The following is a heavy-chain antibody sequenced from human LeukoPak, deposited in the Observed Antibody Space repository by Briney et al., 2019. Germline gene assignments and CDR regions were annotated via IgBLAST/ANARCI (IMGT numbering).Heavy chain of an antibody. CDR2: ISSSSSSI. J-gene: IGHJ4*02. D-gene: IGHD4-23*01. V-gene: IGHV3-21*01. Sequence: PGGSLRLSCAASGFIFSGYSMNWVRQAPGKGLEWVSSISSSSSSIYYADSVKGRFTISRDNTKKSLYLQMNSLRAEDTAVYYCARDQDYGGNPGPGYYFDYWGQGTLVTVSS. CDR1: GFIFSGYS. CDR3: ARDQDYGGNPGPGYYFDY.